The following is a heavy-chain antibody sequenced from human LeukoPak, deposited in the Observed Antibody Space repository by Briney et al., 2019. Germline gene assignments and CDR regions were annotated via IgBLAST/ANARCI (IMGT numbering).Heavy chain of an antibody. J-gene: IGHJ4*02. CDR1: GFTFSTYA. CDR3: AREGISRKMDFDY. Sequence: PGGSLRLSCAASGFTFSTYAMSWVRQAPGRGLEWVSGICGSGGCTYYADSVKGRFTISRDESKNTLYLQMKSLRAEDTAVYYCAREGISRKMDFDYWGQGTLVTVSS. V-gene: IGHV3-23*01. CDR2: ICGSGGCT. D-gene: IGHD2/OR15-2a*01.